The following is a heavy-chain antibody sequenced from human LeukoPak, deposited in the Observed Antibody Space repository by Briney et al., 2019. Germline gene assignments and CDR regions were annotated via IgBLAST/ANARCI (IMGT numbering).Heavy chain of an antibody. V-gene: IGHV3-48*01. J-gene: IGHJ4*02. Sequence: GGSLRLSCAASGFTFSSFGMYWVRQAPGKGLEWVSYISSSSSSIHYADSVKGRFTISRDNAKNSLYLQMNSLRAEDTALYYCARHGNYNFDYWGQGTLVTVSS. CDR3: ARHGNYNFDY. CDR2: ISSSSSSI. D-gene: IGHD5-24*01. CDR1: GFTFSSFG.